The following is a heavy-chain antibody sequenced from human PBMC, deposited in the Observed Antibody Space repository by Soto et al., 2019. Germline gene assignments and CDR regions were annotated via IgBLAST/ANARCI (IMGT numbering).Heavy chain of an antibody. CDR2: ISHSGST. D-gene: IGHD6-19*01. Sequence: QLQLQESGSGLVKPSQTLSLTCAVSGGSISSGGYSWNWIRQPPGKGLEWIGYISHSGSTYYSPSLKSRVTISVDRSKNQFSLKLSSVTAADTAVYYSARGGLLPDYWGQGTLVTVSS. J-gene: IGHJ4*02. V-gene: IGHV4-30-2*01. CDR3: ARGGLLPDY. CDR1: GGSISSGGYS.